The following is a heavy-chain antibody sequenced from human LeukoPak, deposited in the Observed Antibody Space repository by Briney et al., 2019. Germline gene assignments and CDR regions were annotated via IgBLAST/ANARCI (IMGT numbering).Heavy chain of an antibody. J-gene: IGHJ4*02. CDR1: GYTFTGYY. CDR2: INPNSGGT. CDR3: AQLALGAGEYYFDY. D-gene: IGHD3-10*01. V-gene: IGHV1-2*06. Sequence: SVKVSCKASGYTFTGYYMHWVRQAPGQGLAWMGRINPNSGGTNYAQKFQGRVTMTRDTSISTAYMELSRLRSDDTAVYYCAQLALGAGEYYFDYWGQGTLVTVSS.